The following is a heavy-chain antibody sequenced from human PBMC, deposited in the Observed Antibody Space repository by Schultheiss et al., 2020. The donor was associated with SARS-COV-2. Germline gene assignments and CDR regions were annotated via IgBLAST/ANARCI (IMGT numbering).Heavy chain of an antibody. CDR1: GGSISSGGYY. V-gene: IGHV4-31*03. D-gene: IGHD3-22*01. CDR3: ARGTHYYDSSGYYSRVYYYGMDV. Sequence: SQTLSLTCTVSGGSISSGGYYWSWIRQHPGKGLEWIGYIYYNGNTYYNPSLKSRVTISVDTSKNQFSLKLSSVTAADTAVYYCARGTHYYDSSGYYSRVYYYGMDVWGQGTTVTVSS. CDR2: IYYNGNT. J-gene: IGHJ6*02.